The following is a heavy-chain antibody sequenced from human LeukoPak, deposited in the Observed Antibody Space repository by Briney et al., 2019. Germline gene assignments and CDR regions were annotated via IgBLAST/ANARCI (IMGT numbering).Heavy chain of an antibody. Sequence: SEALSLTCTVSGGSISSGGYYWSWIRQHPGKGLEWIGYIYYSESTYYNPSLKSRVTISVDTSKNQFSLKLSPVTAADTAVYYCARDRDYLTDYWGQGTLVTVPS. D-gene: IGHD4-17*01. CDR1: GGSISSGGYY. J-gene: IGHJ4*02. CDR2: IYYSEST. CDR3: ARDRDYLTDY. V-gene: IGHV4-30-4*08.